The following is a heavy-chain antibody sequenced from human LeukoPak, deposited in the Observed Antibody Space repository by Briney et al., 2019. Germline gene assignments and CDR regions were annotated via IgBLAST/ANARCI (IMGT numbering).Heavy chain of an antibody. D-gene: IGHD6-13*01. V-gene: IGHV4-59*01. CDR3: ARVTAGTMGFDY. J-gene: IGHJ4*02. CDR1: GGSISSYY. Sequence: PSETLSLTCTVSGGSISSYYWSWLRQPPGKGLKWIGYIYYSGSTNYNPSLKSRVTISVDTSKNQFSLKLSSVTAADTAVYYCARVTAGTMGFDYWGQGTLVTVSS. CDR2: IYYSGST.